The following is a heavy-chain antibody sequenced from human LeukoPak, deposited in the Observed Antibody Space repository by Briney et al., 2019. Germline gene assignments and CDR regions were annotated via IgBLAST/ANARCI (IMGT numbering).Heavy chain of an antibody. J-gene: IGHJ4*02. Sequence: PGGSLRLSCAASGFTFSSYGMHWVRQAPGKGLEWVAVISYDGSNKYYADSVKGRFTISRDNAKNSLYLQMNSLRAEDTAVYYCARGQRYCSSSSCPWEPFDYWGQGTLVTVSS. V-gene: IGHV3-30*03. CDR2: ISYDGSNK. CDR3: ARGQRYCSSSSCPWEPFDY. D-gene: IGHD2-2*01. CDR1: GFTFSSYG.